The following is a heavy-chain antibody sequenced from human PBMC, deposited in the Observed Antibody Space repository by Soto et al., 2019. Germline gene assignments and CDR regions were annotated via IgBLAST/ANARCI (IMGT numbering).Heavy chain of an antibody. J-gene: IGHJ3*01. D-gene: IGHD2-21*02. V-gene: IGHV4-59*01. CDR1: GGSLTNYF. CDR3: ARFQYTVVTPFDL. CDR2: IRYSGKT. Sequence: QVQLQESGPGLVEPSETLSLTCTVSGGSLTNYFWTWIRQSPGKGLEWIAYIRYSGKTDYNPSLKSRVTISIDTPKNHFSLKLTSVTAADTAMYYCARFQYTVVTPFDLWGQGTMVIVSS.